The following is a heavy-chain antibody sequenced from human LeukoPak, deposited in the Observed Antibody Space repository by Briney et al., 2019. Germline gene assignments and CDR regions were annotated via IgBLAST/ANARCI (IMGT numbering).Heavy chain of an antibody. CDR2: IIDSGNTI. Sequence: GGSLRLSCAASGFTFSDDNMNWVRQAPGEGVGWVSYIIDSGNTIHYADSVKGRFTISRVNAKNSLYLQIYSLSAHDTALYFCARSIGLTGGGVDVWGQGTTVTASS. D-gene: IGHD3-9*01. V-gene: IGHV3-11*01. J-gene: IGHJ6*02. CDR3: ARSIGLTGGGVDV. CDR1: GFTFSDDN.